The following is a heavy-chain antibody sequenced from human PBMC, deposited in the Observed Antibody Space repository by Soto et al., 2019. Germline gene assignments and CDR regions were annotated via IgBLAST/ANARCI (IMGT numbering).Heavy chain of an antibody. Sequence: GESLKISCKGSGYSFTSYWISWVRQMPGKGLEWMGRIDPSDSYTNYSPSFQGHVSISANKSISTAYLRWSSLKASDTAMYYCARVSFGEYGAYYGMDVWGQGTTVTVSS. V-gene: IGHV5-10-1*01. CDR3: ARVSFGEYGAYYGMDV. CDR1: GYSFTSYW. J-gene: IGHJ6*02. D-gene: IGHD3-16*01. CDR2: IDPSDSYT.